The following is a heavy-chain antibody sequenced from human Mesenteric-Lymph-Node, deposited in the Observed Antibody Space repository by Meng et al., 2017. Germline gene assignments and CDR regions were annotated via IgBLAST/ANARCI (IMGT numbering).Heavy chain of an antibody. V-gene: IGHV1-24*01. Sequence: ASVKVSCKVSGYTLTELSMHWVRQAPGKGLEWMGGFDPEDGETIYAQKFQGRVTMTRNTSINTAYMELSSLRSDDTAVYYCVAERDYGDSTQLDYWGQGTLVTVSS. CDR1: GYTLTELS. J-gene: IGHJ4*02. CDR2: FDPEDGET. D-gene: IGHD4-17*01. CDR3: VAERDYGDSTQLDY.